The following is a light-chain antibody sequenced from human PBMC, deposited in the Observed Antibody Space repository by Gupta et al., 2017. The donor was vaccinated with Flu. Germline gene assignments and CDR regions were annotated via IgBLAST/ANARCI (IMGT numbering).Light chain of an antibody. J-gene: IGLJ2*01. CDR3: QSADSSGTHVV. V-gene: IGLV3-25*02. CDR2: KDS. CDR1: ALPKQY. Sequence: SYELPPPPSVSVSPGQTARSTCSGDALPKQYAYWYQQKPGQAPVLVIYKDSERPSGIPERFSGSSSGTTVTLTISGVQAEDEADYYCQSADSSGTHVVFGGGTKLTVL.